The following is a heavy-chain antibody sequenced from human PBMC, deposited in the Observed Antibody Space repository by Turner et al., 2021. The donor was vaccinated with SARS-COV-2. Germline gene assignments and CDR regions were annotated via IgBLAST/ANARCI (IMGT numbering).Heavy chain of an antibody. J-gene: IGHJ6*02. D-gene: IGHD2-15*01. V-gene: IGHV3-7*03. CDR2: IKQDGSEK. Sequence: EVQLVESGVGLVQPGGSLRLSCAASGFTFSSYWMNWVRQAPGKGLEWVANIKQDGSEKYYVDSVKGRFTISRDNAKNSLYLQMNSLRAEDTAVYYCAREESGSFGAYGMDVWGQGTTVTVSS. CDR1: GFTFSSYW. CDR3: AREESGSFGAYGMDV.